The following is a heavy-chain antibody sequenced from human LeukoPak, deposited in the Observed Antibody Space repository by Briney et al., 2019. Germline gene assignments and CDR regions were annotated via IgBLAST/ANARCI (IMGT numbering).Heavy chain of an antibody. D-gene: IGHD3-22*01. CDR1: GFTFSSYS. CDR3: ARESRYYYDSSGLDF. Sequence: GGSLRLSCAASGFTFSSYSMNWVRQAPGKGLEWVSSISSSSYIYYADSVKGRFTISRDNAKNSLYLQMNSLRAEDTAVYYCARESRYYYDSSGLDFWGQGTLVTVSS. CDR2: ISSSSYI. V-gene: IGHV3-21*01. J-gene: IGHJ4*02.